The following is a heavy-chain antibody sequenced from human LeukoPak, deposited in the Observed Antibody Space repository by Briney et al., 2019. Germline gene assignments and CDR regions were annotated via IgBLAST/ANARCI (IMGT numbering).Heavy chain of an antibody. D-gene: IGHD4-17*01. CDR1: GFSFSSYG. CDR2: ISYDGSNK. V-gene: IGHV3-30*18. CDR3: AKFPGFYGDYPKDAFDI. J-gene: IGHJ3*02. Sequence: GGSLRLSCAASGFSFSSYGMHWVRQAPGKGLEWVAVISYDGSNKYYVDSVKGRFTISRDNSKNTLYLQMNSLRAEDTAVYYCAKFPGFYGDYPKDAFDIWGQGTMVTVSS.